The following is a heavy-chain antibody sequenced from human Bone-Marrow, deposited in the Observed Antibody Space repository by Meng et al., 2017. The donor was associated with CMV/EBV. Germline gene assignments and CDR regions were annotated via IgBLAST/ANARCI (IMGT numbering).Heavy chain of an antibody. J-gene: IGHJ4*02. CDR3: TRHGGYCSSTSCYTVDY. CDR1: FSGSA. Sequence: FSGSARHWVRQASGKGLEWVGRIRSKANSYATAYAASVKGRFTISRDDSKNTAYLQMNSLKTEDTAVYYCTRHGGYCSSTSCYTVDYWGQGTLVTVSS. D-gene: IGHD2-2*02. CDR2: IRSKANSYAT. V-gene: IGHV3-73*01.